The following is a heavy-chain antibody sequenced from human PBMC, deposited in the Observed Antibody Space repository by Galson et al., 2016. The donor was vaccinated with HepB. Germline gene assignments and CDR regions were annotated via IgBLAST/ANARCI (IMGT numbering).Heavy chain of an antibody. V-gene: IGHV3-23*01. Sequence: SLRLSCAASGFTFSSYAMTWVRQAPGKGLEWVSVITSGGSTYYAASVKGRFTISRDNSKNTLYVQMNNLGAEGTAVYYCAKEDNIAGATTINNWGQGTLVTVSS. D-gene: IGHD1-26*01. CDR1: GFTFSSYA. CDR3: AKEDNIAGATTINN. CDR2: ITSGGST. J-gene: IGHJ4*02.